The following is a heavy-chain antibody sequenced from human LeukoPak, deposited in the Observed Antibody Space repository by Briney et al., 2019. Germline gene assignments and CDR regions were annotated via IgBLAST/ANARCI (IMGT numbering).Heavy chain of an antibody. J-gene: IGHJ4*02. V-gene: IGHV4-34*01. CDR3: ARAGFALAPHRGTPFDY. D-gene: IGHD6-6*01. Sequence: SETLSLTCAVYGVSFSGYYWSWIRQSPGQGLEWIGEINHSGSTNYNPSLKSRVTISADTSKNQFSLKLTSVTAADTAVYYCARAGFALAPHRGTPFDYWGQGTLVTVSS. CDR1: GVSFSGYY. CDR2: INHSGST.